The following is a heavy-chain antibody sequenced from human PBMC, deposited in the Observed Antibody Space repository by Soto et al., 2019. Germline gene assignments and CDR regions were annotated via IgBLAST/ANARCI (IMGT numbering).Heavy chain of an antibody. V-gene: IGHV3-21*02. CDR1: GFSFDTYN. D-gene: IGHD6-19*01. CDR3: ARDHLGIAAGDFDL. Sequence: EDQLVESGGGLVKPGGSLRLSCAVSGFSFDTYNMNWVRQAPGKGLEWVSSISSGRPDIFYADSVRGRFTISRDDAKKSLFLQMNSLRADDTAVYYCARDHLGIAAGDFDLWGQGTLVTVSS. CDR2: ISSGRPDI. J-gene: IGHJ4*02.